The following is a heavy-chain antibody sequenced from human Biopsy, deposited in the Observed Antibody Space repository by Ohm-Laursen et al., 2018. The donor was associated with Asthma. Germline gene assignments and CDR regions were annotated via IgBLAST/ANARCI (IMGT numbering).Heavy chain of an antibody. CDR3: AKDVGWELPQYYFDY. CDR2: ISYDGSNK. Sequence: SLRLSCTASGFTFSRYGMHWVRQAPGKGLEWVAVISYDGSNKYYADSVKGRFTISRDNSKNTLYLQMNSLRAEDTAVYYCAKDVGWELPQYYFDYWGQGTLVTVSS. J-gene: IGHJ4*02. D-gene: IGHD1-26*01. CDR1: GFTFSRYG. V-gene: IGHV3-30*18.